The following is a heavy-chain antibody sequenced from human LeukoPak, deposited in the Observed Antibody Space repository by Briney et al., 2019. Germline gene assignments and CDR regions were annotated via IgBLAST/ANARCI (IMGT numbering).Heavy chain of an antibody. V-gene: IGHV4-34*01. CDR2: INHSGST. D-gene: IGHD6-13*01. CDR3: ARYVAAGTDYYYYYYMDV. J-gene: IGHJ6*03. Sequence: PSETLSLTCAVYGGSFSGYYWSWIRQPPGKGLEWIGEINHSGSTNYNPSLKSRVTISVDTSKNQFSLKLSSVTAADTAVYYCARYVAAGTDYYYYYYMDVWGKGTTVTVSS. CDR1: GGSFSGYY.